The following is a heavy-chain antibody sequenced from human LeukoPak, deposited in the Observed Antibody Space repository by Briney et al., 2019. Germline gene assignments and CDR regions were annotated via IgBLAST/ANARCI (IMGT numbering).Heavy chain of an antibody. CDR3: ARLSSSWGQYFDY. V-gene: IGHV3-7*01. CDR2: IKQDGSEK. J-gene: IGHJ4*02. D-gene: IGHD6-13*01. Sequence: ANIKQDGSEKYYVDSVKGRFTISRDNAKNSLYLQMNSLRAEDTAVYYCARLSSSWGQYFDYWGQGTLVTVSS.